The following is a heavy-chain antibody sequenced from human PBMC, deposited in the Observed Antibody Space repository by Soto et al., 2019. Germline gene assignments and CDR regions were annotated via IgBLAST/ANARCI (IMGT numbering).Heavy chain of an antibody. V-gene: IGHV2-5*02. CDR1: GFSLRTSAEG. CDR2: VYGDDDK. D-gene: IGHD2-15*01. J-gene: IGHJ5*01. CDR3: AHRAMHSFGKVDWFDS. Sequence: QITLKESGPTLVNPTQTLTLTCTFSGFSLRTSAEGVGWIRQSPGKALEWLALVYGDDDKRYSPSLTRRVTITRDTSRDQVVLTMTNMDPVDTATYYCAHRAMHSFGKVDWFDSWGQGTPVIVSS.